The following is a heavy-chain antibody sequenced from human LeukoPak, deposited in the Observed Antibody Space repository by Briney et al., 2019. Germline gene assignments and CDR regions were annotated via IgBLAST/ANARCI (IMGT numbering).Heavy chain of an antibody. CDR3: ARDWTVRGVYYFDY. Sequence: ASVTVSCKASGYSFTGYYMHWVRQVPGQGLEWMGWINPNRGGTNYARKFQGRVTMTRDTSISTAYMEVSRLRFDDTAVYYCARDWTVRGVYYFDYWGQGTLVSVSS. CDR2: INPNRGGT. CDR1: GYSFTGYY. J-gene: IGHJ4*02. D-gene: IGHD3-10*01. V-gene: IGHV1-2*02.